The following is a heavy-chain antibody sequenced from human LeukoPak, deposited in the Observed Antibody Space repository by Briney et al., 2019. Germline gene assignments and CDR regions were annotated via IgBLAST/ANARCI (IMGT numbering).Heavy chain of an antibody. CDR2: INHSGST. CDR3: ATLFVAARPGKFDY. Sequence: PSETLSLTCAVYGGSFSGYYWSWIRQPPGKGLEWIGEINHSGSTNYNPSLKSRVTISVDTSKNQFSLKLSSVTAADTAVHYCATLFVAARPGKFDYWGQGTLVTVSS. CDR1: GGSFSGYY. D-gene: IGHD6-6*01. V-gene: IGHV4-34*01. J-gene: IGHJ4*02.